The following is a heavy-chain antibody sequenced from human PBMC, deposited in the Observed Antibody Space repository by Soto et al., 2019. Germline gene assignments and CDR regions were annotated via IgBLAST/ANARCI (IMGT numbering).Heavy chain of an antibody. CDR3: AKELGVRGELDASDV. D-gene: IGHD3-10*01. V-gene: IGHV3-48*01. CDR1: GFTFSGYD. Sequence: PGGSLRLSCAASGFTFSGYDMNLVRQAPGKGLEWVSYISSSSSSIYYADSVKGRFTVSRDTSKNTLFLQMNSLTAEDTALYYCAKELGVRGELDASDVWGQGTMVTV. J-gene: IGHJ3*01. CDR2: ISSSSSSI.